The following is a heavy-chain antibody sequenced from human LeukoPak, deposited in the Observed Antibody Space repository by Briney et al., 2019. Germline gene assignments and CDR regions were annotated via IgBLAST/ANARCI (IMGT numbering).Heavy chain of an antibody. V-gene: IGHV4-39*07. J-gene: IGHJ4*02. CDR3: VRGGTFYLPY. D-gene: IGHD1-26*01. CDR2: IYYSGST. Sequence: PSETLSLTCTVSGGSISSSRYYWGWIRQPPGKGLEWIGSIYYSGSTHYSPSLKSRVTISMDKSEKQVSLRLNSVTAADTAIYYCVRGGTFYLPYWGQGILVTVSS. CDR1: GGSISSSRYY.